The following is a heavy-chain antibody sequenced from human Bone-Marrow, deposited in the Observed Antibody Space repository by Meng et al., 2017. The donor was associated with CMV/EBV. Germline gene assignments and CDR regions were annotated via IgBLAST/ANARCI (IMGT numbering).Heavy chain of an antibody. V-gene: IGHV3-23*01. CDR1: GFTFSSYW. D-gene: IGHD3-3*01. CDR3: AKVPQYYDFWSGYST. CDR2: ISGSGGST. Sequence: GESLKISCAASGFTFSSYWMSWVRQAPGKGLEWVSAISGSGGSTYYADSVKGRFTISRDNSKNTLYLQMNSLRAEDTAVYYCAKVPQYYDFWSGYSTWGQGTLVTVSS. J-gene: IGHJ5*02.